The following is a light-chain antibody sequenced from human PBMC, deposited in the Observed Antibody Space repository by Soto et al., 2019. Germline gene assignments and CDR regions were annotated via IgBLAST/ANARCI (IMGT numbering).Light chain of an antibody. CDR3: SSYTTTSTLRV. Sequence: QSVLTQPASLSGSPGQSITISCTGTSSDIGAYDYVSWYQQHPGKAPKLLIYEVRVRPSGVSIRFSGSKSANTASLTISGLQAEDEADYYCSSYTTTSTLRVFGGGTKVTVL. CDR1: SSDIGAYDY. CDR2: EVR. J-gene: IGLJ3*02. V-gene: IGLV2-14*01.